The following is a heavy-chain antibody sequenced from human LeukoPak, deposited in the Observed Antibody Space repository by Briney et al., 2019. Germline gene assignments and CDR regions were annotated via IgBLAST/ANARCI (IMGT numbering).Heavy chain of an antibody. Sequence: SETLSLTCTVSGGSISSGGYYWSWIRQHPGKGLEWIGYIYYSGSTYYNPSLKSRVTISVDTFKNQFSLKLSSVTAADTAVYYCARELGYCSSTSCYTPQRAFDPWGQGTLVTVSS. V-gene: IGHV4-31*03. D-gene: IGHD2-2*02. J-gene: IGHJ5*02. CDR3: ARELGYCSSTSCYTPQRAFDP. CDR1: GGSISSGGYY. CDR2: IYYSGST.